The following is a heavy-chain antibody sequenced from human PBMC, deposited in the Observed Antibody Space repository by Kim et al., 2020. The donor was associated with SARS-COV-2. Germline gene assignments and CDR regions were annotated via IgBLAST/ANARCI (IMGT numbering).Heavy chain of an antibody. CDR2: IYYSGST. CDR3: ARLKVTTTGRRIAGAFDI. Sequence: SETLSLTCTVSGGSISSSSYYWGWIRQPPGKGLEWIGSIYYSGSTYYNPSLKSRVTISVDTSKNQFSLKLSSVTAADTAVYYCARLKVTTTGRRIAGAFDIWGQGTMVTVSS. CDR1: GGSISSSSYY. D-gene: IGHD4-17*01. J-gene: IGHJ3*02. V-gene: IGHV4-39*01.